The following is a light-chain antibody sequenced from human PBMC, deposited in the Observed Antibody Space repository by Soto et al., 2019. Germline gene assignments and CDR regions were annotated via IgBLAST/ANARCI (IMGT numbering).Light chain of an antibody. J-gene: IGKJ2*01. CDR3: QQYYSTPYT. Sequence: DIVMTQSPDSLAVSLGERATINCESSQSVLYSSNNKNYLAWYQQKPGQPPKLLIYWASTRESGVPDRFSGSGSGTDFTLTIRSLQAEDVAVYYCQQYYSTPYTFGQGTKLEIK. CDR1: QSVLYSSNNKNY. V-gene: IGKV4-1*01. CDR2: WAS.